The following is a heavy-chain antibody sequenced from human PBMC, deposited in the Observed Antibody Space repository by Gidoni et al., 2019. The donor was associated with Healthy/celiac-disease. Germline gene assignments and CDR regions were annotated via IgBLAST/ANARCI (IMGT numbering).Heavy chain of an antibody. J-gene: IGHJ6*02. D-gene: IGHD3-16*02. CDR1: GYTFTSYD. CDR3: ARGVSLYGMDV. CDR2: MTPNGGNT. Sequence: QVQLVQSGAEVKKPGASVKVSGKASGYTFTSYDSNWVRQATGQGLEWMGWMTPNGGNTGYAQTFQGRVTMTRNTSISTAYMELSSLRSEDTAVYYCARGVSLYGMDVWGQGTTVTLSS. V-gene: IGHV1-8*01.